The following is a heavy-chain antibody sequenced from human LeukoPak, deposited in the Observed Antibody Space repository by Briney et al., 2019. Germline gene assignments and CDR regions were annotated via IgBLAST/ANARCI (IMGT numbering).Heavy chain of an antibody. Sequence: GASVKVSCKVSGYTLTELSMHWVRQAPGKGLEWMGGSDPEDGETIYAQKFQGRVTMTEDTSTDTAYMELSSLRSEDTAVYYCATWGRGSGWSSVDYWGQGTLVTVSS. D-gene: IGHD6-19*01. CDR2: SDPEDGET. J-gene: IGHJ4*02. CDR3: ATWGRGSGWSSVDY. V-gene: IGHV1-24*01. CDR1: GYTLTELS.